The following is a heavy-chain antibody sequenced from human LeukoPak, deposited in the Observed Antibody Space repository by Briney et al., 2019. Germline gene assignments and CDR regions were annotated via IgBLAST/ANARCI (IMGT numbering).Heavy chain of an antibody. CDR1: GFTFNIYA. D-gene: IGHD3-22*01. Sequence: GGSLRLSCAASGFTFNIYAMSWVRLAPGKGLQWVASMCGSAGCIFYTDSVKGRFTISRDNSNNTLYLEMNSLRAEDTAIYYCARDRPNYHESNGHYYERDGDHWGQGILVTVSS. V-gene: IGHV3-23*01. CDR3: ARDRPNYHESNGHYYERDGDH. CDR2: MCGSAGCI. J-gene: IGHJ5*02.